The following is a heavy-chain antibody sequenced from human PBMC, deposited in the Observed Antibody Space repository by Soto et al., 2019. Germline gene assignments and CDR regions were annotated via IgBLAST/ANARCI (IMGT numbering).Heavy chain of an antibody. Sequence: PGQSLKISCKISAKAFTSFWAVWVRQMPGRGLEWMGNIYPGDSDTRYTPPFQGQVTVSADKSTTTAYLQWHSLQASDTALYYCAKQDDRGALEIWGQGTKVTVSS. V-gene: IGHV5-51*01. D-gene: IGHD3-22*01. CDR3: AKQDDRGALEI. CDR1: AKAFTSFW. J-gene: IGHJ3*02. CDR2: IYPGDSDT.